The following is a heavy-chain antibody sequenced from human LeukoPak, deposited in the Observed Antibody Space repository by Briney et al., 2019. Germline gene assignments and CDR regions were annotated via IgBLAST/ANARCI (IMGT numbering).Heavy chain of an antibody. J-gene: IGHJ6*03. D-gene: IGHD3-10*01. CDR2: MSSNGGST. CDR1: GFTFSSYS. CDR3: PRVGPRALARDYYMDV. Sequence: GGSLRLSCAASGFTFSSYSMHWVRQAPGKGLEYVSAMSSNGGSTYYANSVKGRFTISRDNSKNTLCLQRGRRTDEYRAGYFCPRVGPRALARDYYMDVWGKGTTLTVSS. V-gene: IGHV3-64*01.